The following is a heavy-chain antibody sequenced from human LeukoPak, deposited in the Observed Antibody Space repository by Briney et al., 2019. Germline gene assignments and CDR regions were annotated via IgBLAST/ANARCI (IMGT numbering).Heavy chain of an antibody. J-gene: IGHJ6*03. CDR3: ARDPYNGAYGDFYFYYMDA. CDR2: ITSSGRKI. V-gene: IGHV3-21*01. CDR1: GFSFSTYN. Sequence: PGGSLRLSCVASGFSFSTYNMNWVRQAPGQALERVSSITSSGRKIYYIDSVKGRFTISRDNAEKSLYLQMDNLRAEDTAVYYCARDPYNGAYGDFYFYYMDAWGKGTTVTVSS. D-gene: IGHD2-8*01.